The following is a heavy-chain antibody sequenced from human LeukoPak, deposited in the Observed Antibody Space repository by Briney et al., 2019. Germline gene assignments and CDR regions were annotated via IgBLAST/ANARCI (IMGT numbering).Heavy chain of an antibody. CDR2: ISSSGGTI. CDR3: ARDTNWGLDY. V-gene: IGHV3-48*03. Sequence: LSGGSLRLSCAASGFTFNSYEMNWVRQAPGKGLEWVSYISSSGGTIYYADSVKGRFTISRDNAKNSLYLQMNSLRAEDTAVYYCARDTNWGLDYWDQGTPVTVSS. CDR1: GFTFNSYE. D-gene: IGHD7-27*01. J-gene: IGHJ4*02.